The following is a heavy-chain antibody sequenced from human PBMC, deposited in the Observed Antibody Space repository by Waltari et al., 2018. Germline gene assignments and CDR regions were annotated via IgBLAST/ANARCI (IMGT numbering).Heavy chain of an antibody. D-gene: IGHD5-12*01. Sequence: QVQLVQSGAEVKKPGASVKVSCKASGYTFTGYYMHWVRQAPGQGLEWMGWINPNSGGTNYAQKFQGRVTITAEESTSTAYMELSSLRAEDTAVYYCAREGRDGYNYDYGMDVWGQGTTVTVSS. CDR3: AREGRDGYNYDYGMDV. V-gene: IGHV1-2*02. CDR2: INPNSGGT. CDR1: GYTFTGYY. J-gene: IGHJ6*02.